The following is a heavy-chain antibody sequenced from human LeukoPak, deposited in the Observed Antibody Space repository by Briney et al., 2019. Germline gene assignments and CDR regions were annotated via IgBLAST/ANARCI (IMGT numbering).Heavy chain of an antibody. Sequence: QPGGSLRLSCAASDFTVNSHDMTWVRQAPGKGLEWVSVIYTYGSTYYADSVKGRFTISRHNSKNTLFLQMSSLRAEDTAVYYCARDVRTDYYDSSGHHDAFDTWGQGTMVTVSS. CDR3: ARDVRTDYYDSSGHHDAFDT. J-gene: IGHJ3*02. CDR1: DFTVNSHD. CDR2: IYTYGST. D-gene: IGHD3-22*01. V-gene: IGHV3-53*04.